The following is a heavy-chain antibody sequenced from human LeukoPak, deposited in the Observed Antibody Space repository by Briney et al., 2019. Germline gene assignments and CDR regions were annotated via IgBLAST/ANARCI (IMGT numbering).Heavy chain of an antibody. J-gene: IGHJ4*02. CDR2: ISYDGSNK. CDR3: ARDKAAIGFDY. Sequence: GGSLRLSCAASGFTFSSYAMHWVRQAPGKGLEWVAVISYDGSNKYYADSVKGRFTISRDNSKNTLYLQMNSLRAEDTAVYYCARDKAAIGFDYWGQGTLVNVSS. D-gene: IGHD2-2*01. V-gene: IGHV3-30*01. CDR1: GFTFSSYA.